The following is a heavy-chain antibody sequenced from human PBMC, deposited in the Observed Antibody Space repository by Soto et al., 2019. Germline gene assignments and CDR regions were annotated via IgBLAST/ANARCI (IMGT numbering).Heavy chain of an antibody. CDR2: INHSGST. V-gene: IGHV4-34*01. J-gene: IGHJ5*02. Sequence: QVQLQQWGAGLLKPSETLSLTCAVYGGSFSGYYWSWIRQPPGKGLEWIGEINHSGSTNYNPSLKSRVTISVDTSKNQFSLKLSSVTAADTAVYYCARGPRTLNWFDPWGQGTLVTVSS. CDR3: ARGPRTLNWFDP. CDR1: GGSFSGYY.